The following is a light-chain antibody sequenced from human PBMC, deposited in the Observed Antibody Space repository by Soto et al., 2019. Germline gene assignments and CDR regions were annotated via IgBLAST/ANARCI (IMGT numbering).Light chain of an antibody. CDR3: QGYNGDQWT. Sequence: DIQRTQSPSTVSASGGDRVTINCRASQSLSSWLAWYQQKPGKAPKLLIYDASSLESGVPSRFSGSGSGTEFTLTIWALQPDDFATYCCQGYNGDQWTFDQGTKVDIK. CDR2: DAS. J-gene: IGKJ1*01. V-gene: IGKV1-5*01. CDR1: QSLSSW.